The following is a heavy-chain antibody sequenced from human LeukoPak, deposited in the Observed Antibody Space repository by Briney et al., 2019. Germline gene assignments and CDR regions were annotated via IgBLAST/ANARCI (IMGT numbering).Heavy chain of an antibody. CDR3: ARRGSRSSGWLFDY. CDR2: IYPGDSDT. V-gene: IGHV5-51*01. D-gene: IGHD6-25*01. J-gene: IGHJ4*02. Sequence: GEFLKISCKGSGYSFANYWIGWVRQMPGKGLEWMGIIYPGDSDTRYSPAFQGQVTISADKSISTAYLQWSSLKASDTAMYYCARRGSRSSGWLFDYWGQGTQVTVSS. CDR1: GYSFANYW.